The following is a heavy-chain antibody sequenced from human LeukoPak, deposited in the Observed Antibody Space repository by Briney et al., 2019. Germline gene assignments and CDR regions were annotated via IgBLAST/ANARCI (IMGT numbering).Heavy chain of an antibody. CDR2: IYYSGST. Sequence: SETLSLTCTVSGGSISSSSYYWGWIRQPPGKGLEWIGYIYYSGSTNYNPSLKSRVTISVDTSKNQFSLKLSSVTAADTAVYYCARSTSNYYYYYMDVWGKGTTVTVSS. CDR1: GGSISSSSYY. V-gene: IGHV4-61*05. J-gene: IGHJ6*03. CDR3: ARSTSNYYYYYMDV.